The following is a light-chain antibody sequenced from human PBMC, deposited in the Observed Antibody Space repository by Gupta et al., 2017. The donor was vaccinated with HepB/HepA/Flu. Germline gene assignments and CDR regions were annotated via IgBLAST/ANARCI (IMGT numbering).Light chain of an antibody. V-gene: IGLV3-21*04. CDR2: YNT. CDR3: QVWDSSSDHVV. CDR1: NIGSKS. Sequence: SYVLTQPPPVSLAPGQTARITCGGNNIGSKSVHWYQQRPGQAPVMVIYYNTDRPSGIPERFSGSNSGSTATLTISRVEAGDEADYYCQVWDSSSDHVVFGGGTKLTVL. J-gene: IGLJ2*01.